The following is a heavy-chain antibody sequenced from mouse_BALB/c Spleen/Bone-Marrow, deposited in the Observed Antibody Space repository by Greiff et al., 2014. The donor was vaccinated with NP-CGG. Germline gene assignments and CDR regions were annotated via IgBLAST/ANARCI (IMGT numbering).Heavy chain of an antibody. D-gene: IGHD3-3*01. CDR1: GYSFTGYN. CDR3: ARVGDNRHFDV. J-gene: IGHJ1*01. V-gene: IGHV1-39*01. Sequence: EVQLVESGPELEKPGASVKISCKASGYSFTGYNINWVKPTNGKSLEWIGNIDPYYGGTDYNQKFKGKATLTVDRSSSTAYMQLKSLTSDDSAVYYCARVGDNRHFDVWGAGTTVTVSS. CDR2: IDPYYGGT.